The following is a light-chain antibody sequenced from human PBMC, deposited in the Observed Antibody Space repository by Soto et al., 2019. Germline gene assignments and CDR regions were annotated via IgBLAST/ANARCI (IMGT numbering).Light chain of an antibody. Sequence: EIVLTQSPGTLSLSPGQRATLSCRASQSVSSSYLAWYQQKPGQAPRLLIYGASSKATGIPDGFSGSGAGTDFALIISRLEPEDFAVYYGQQYGSSPAYTFGQRTKLEIK. V-gene: IGKV3-20*01. CDR3: QQYGSSPAYT. CDR2: GAS. J-gene: IGKJ2*01. CDR1: QSVSSSY.